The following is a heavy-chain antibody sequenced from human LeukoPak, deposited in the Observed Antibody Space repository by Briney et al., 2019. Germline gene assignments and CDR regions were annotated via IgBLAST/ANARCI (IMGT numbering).Heavy chain of an antibody. Sequence: PGGTLRLSCAASGFAFNTYSMNWFRQAPGKGVEWGANIKQDGSEKYYVDSVKGRFTISRDNAKNSLYLQMNSLRAEDTAVYYCARPQGGYYMDVWGKGTTVTVSS. CDR2: IKQDGSEK. D-gene: IGHD3-16*01. V-gene: IGHV3-7*01. J-gene: IGHJ6*03. CDR1: GFAFNTYS. CDR3: ARPQGGYYMDV.